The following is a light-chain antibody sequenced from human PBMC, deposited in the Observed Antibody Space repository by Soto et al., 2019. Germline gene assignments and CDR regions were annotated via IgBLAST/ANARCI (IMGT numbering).Light chain of an antibody. CDR1: QSVSSN. Sequence: DIVMTQSPATLSVSPGERATLSCRARQSVSSNLAWYQQKPGQAPRLLIYGASTRATGIPARFSGSGSGTEFTLTISRLQSEDFAVYYCKQYNNWPPWTFGQGTKVDIK. CDR2: GAS. CDR3: KQYNNWPPWT. V-gene: IGKV3-15*01. J-gene: IGKJ1*01.